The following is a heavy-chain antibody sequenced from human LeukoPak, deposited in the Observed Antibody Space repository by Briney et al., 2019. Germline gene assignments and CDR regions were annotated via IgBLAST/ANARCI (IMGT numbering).Heavy chain of an antibody. CDR1: GRLMCNLY. V-gene: IGHV4-59*11. CDR3: ARGYTRGFDH. J-gene: IGHJ5*02. D-gene: IGHD6-13*01. Sequence: SETLSLPCTVCGRLMCNLYWRWLRQPPGKGLEWIGYIYYTGSTNYNPSLKSRVTISVDTSKNQFSLKMRSVTAADTDLHYCARGYTRGFDHWGQGTLVTVSS. CDR2: IYYTGST.